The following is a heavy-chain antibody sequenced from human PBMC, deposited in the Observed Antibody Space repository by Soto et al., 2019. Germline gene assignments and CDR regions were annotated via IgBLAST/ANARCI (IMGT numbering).Heavy chain of an antibody. CDR3: ARVQYYGSGSYYIEGSSYY. Sequence: SETLSLTCAVSRGSISSSNWWSWVRQPPGKGLEWIGEIYHSGSTNYNPSLKSRVTISVDKSKNQFSLKLSSVTAADTAVYYCARVQYYGSGSYYIEGSSYYWGQGTPVPVSS. CDR2: IYHSGST. CDR1: RGSISSSNW. D-gene: IGHD3-10*01. V-gene: IGHV4-4*02. J-gene: IGHJ4*02.